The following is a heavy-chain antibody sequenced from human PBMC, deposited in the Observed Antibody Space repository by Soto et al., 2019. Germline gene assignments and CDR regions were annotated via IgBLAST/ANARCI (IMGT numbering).Heavy chain of an antibody. CDR1: GGTFSSYA. Sequence: SVKVSCKASGGTFSSYAISWVRQAPGQGLEWMVGIIPIFGTANYAQKFQGRVTITADESTSTAYMELSSLRSEDTAVYYCARAHRNYYDSSGYSHWGQGTLVTVSS. V-gene: IGHV1-69*13. D-gene: IGHD3-22*01. CDR3: ARAHRNYYDSSGYSH. J-gene: IGHJ4*02. CDR2: IIPIFGTA.